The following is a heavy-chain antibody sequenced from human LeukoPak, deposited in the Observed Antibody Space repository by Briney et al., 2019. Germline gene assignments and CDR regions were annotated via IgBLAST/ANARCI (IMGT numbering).Heavy chain of an antibody. V-gene: IGHV3-23*01. D-gene: IGHD3-10*01. CDR2: ISGSGGST. CDR1: GFTFSSYA. Sequence: GGSLRLSCAASGFTFSSYAMSWVRQAPGKGLEWVSAISGSGGSTYYADSVKGRFTISRDNSKNTLYLQMNSLRAEDTAVYYCAKDRAYYYGSGPESEGWGQGTLVTVSS. CDR3: AKDRAYYYGSGPESEG. J-gene: IGHJ4*02.